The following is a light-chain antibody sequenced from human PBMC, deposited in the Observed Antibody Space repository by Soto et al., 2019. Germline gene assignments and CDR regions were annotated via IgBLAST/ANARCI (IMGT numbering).Light chain of an antibody. V-gene: IGKV2-28*01. CDR1: QSLLHCNGYNY. Sequence: DIVMTQSPLSLPVTPGEPASISCRASQSLLHCNGYNYVDWYLQKPGQSPQLLIHFVSNRASGLTARLRGTVSGTDLTLTISSVAAQHVGVYYSMNALQTPLTFGGGTKEDI. CDR3: MNALQTPLT. J-gene: IGKJ4*01. CDR2: FVS.